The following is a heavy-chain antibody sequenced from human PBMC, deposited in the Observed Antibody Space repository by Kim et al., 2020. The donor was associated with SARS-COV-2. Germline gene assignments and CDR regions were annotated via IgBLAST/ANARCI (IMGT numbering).Heavy chain of an antibody. D-gene: IGHD2-15*01. CDR3: ARDSEMATLFDY. V-gene: IGHV1-2*02. J-gene: IGHJ4*02. Sequence: NYAQKFQGRVTMTRDTSISTAYMELSRLRSDDTAVYYCARDSEMATLFDYWGQGTLVTVSS.